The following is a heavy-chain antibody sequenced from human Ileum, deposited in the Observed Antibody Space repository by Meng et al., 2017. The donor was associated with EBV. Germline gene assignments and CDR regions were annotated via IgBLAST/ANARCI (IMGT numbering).Heavy chain of an antibody. D-gene: IGHD5-12*01. V-gene: IGHV3-11*01. CDR1: GFIFSDYY. Sequence: VVRVESGGCFVKPGGSLSLSCAASGFIFSDYYMSWIRQAPGKGLEWLSYITSSGHAVEYADSVKGRFTISRDNAKNSLYLQMNSLRAEDTAVYYCARENSGGFSGCDYWGQGTLVTVSS. CDR3: ARENSGGFSGCDY. J-gene: IGHJ4*02. CDR2: ITSSGHAV.